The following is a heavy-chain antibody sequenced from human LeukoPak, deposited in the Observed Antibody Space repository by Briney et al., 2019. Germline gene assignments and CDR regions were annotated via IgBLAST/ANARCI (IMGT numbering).Heavy chain of an antibody. CDR2: ISSSSSTI. J-gene: IGHJ3*02. CDR1: GFTFSSYS. Sequence: GGSLRLSCAASGFTFSSYSMNWVRQAPGKGLEWVSYISSSSSTIYYADSVKGRFTISRDNAKNSLYLQMNSLRAEDTAVYYCARKLGQPVDAFDIWGQGTMVTVSS. CDR3: ARKLGQPVDAFDI. V-gene: IGHV3-48*01. D-gene: IGHD6-6*01.